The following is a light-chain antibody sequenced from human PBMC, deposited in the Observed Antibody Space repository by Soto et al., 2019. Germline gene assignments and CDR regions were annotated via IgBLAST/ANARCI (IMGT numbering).Light chain of an antibody. Sequence: DIQMTQSPSSLSASVGDRVTITCRASQTISNYLNWYQQQPGKAPKLLIYATSSLQSGVPSRFSGSGSGTDFTLTISSLQHEDFATYSCQQCYSSPLTLGGGTKVDIK. V-gene: IGKV1-39*01. CDR1: QTISNY. CDR2: ATS. CDR3: QQCYSSPLT. J-gene: IGKJ4*01.